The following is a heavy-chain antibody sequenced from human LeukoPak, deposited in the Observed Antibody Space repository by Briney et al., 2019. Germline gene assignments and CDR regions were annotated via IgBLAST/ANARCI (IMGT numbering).Heavy chain of an antibody. D-gene: IGHD4-23*01. CDR3: ARPPYGGNSLDAFEI. Sequence: GGSLRLSCAASGFTFSRHSMHWVRQAPGKGLEWVAVISYVGGNEYYTDSVQGRFTISRDNSKNTLYLQMNSLRAEDTAMYYCARPPYGGNSLDAFEIWGQGTMVTVSS. V-gene: IGHV3-30*04. CDR2: ISYVGGNE. CDR1: GFTFSRHS. J-gene: IGHJ3*02.